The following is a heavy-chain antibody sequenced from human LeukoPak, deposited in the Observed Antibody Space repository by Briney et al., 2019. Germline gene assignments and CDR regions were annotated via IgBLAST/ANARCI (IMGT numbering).Heavy chain of an antibody. D-gene: IGHD5-18*01. CDR3: ARQTGAYSYAYV. CDR1: GYTFTGYY. J-gene: IGHJ4*02. V-gene: IGHV1-2*02. Sequence: GASVKVSCKASGYTFTGYYMHWVRQAPGQGLEWMGWINPNSGGTNYAQKFQGRVTMTRDTSISTAYLQWSSLKASDTAMYYCARQTGAYSYAYVWGQGTLVTVSS. CDR2: INPNSGGT.